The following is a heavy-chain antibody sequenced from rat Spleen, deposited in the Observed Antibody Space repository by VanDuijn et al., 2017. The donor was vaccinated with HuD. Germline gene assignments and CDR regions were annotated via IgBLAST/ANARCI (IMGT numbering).Heavy chain of an antibody. Sequence: EVQLVESGGGLVQPGRSLKLSCAASGFTFSDYFMAWVRQAPKKGLEWVATISFDGSDTYYRDSVKGRFTVSRDNAKSTLYLQMDSLRSEDTATYYCARQGYYGYNYYFDYWGQGVMVTVSS. CDR1: GFTFSDYF. D-gene: IGHD1-9*01. CDR2: ISFDGSDT. CDR3: ARQGYYGYNYYFDY. V-gene: IGHV5-7*01. J-gene: IGHJ2*01.